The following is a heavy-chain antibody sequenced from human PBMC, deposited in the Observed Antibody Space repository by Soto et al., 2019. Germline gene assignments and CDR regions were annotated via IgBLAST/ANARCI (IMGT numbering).Heavy chain of an antibody. CDR3: AKVKDSSGSYYQPFAY. J-gene: IGHJ4*02. D-gene: IGHD1-26*01. V-gene: IGHV3-30*18. CDR2: VSNDGTHK. CDR1: GFTFSSYG. Sequence: QVQLVESGGGVVQPGRSLRLSCAASGFTFSSYGMHWVRRAPGKGLEWVTFVSNDGTHKYYADSVKGRFTISRDNSKNTVYLQLSSLRAEDTAVYYCAKVKDSSGSYYQPFAYWGQGTLVTVS.